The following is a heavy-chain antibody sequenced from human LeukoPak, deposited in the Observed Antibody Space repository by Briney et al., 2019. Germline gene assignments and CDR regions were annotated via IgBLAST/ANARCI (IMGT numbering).Heavy chain of an antibody. CDR2: MYHTGDT. J-gene: IGHJ4*02. Sequence: PSGTLSLTCAVSAGSISSFNWWTWVRQPPGKGLEWIGEMYHTGDTNYNPSLMSRVTISVDKSKNEFSLKLSFVTAADTAVYYCARAPHSSGYIDYWGQGTLVTVSS. V-gene: IGHV4-4*02. D-gene: IGHD3-22*01. CDR3: ARAPHSSGYIDY. CDR1: AGSISSFNW.